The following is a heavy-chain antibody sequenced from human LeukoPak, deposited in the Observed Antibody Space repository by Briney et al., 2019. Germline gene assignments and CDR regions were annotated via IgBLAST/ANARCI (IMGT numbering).Heavy chain of an antibody. CDR1: GFTFSSYG. V-gene: IGHV3-30*03. Sequence: GGSLRLSCAASGFTFSSYGMHWVRQAPGKGREGVAVISYDGSNKYYADFLKGRFTISRDNSKNTLFLQMNRLRSEDAAVYYCARGLRGKWFDPWGQGTLVTVSS. CDR2: ISYDGSNK. J-gene: IGHJ5*02. D-gene: IGHD3-16*01. CDR3: ARGLRGKWFDP.